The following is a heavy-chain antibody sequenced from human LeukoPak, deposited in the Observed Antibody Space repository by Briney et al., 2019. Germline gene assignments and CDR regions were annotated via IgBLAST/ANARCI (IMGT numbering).Heavy chain of an antibody. D-gene: IGHD4-17*01. V-gene: IGHV3-30*04. CDR1: GFTFSSYA. J-gene: IGHJ4*02. Sequence: QTGGSLRLSCAASGFTFSSYAMHWVRQAPGKGLEWVAVISYDGSNKYYADSVKGRFTISRDNSKNTLYLQMNSLRAEDTAVYYCAKDFYGDFLYYFDYWGQGTLVTVSS. CDR3: AKDFYGDFLYYFDY. CDR2: ISYDGSNK.